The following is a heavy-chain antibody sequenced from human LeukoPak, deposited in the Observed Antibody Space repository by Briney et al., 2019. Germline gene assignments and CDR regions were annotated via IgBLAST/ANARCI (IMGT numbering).Heavy chain of an antibody. D-gene: IGHD2-2*02. CDR2: VNHSGRT. CDR3: ARLVVPAAIQPGAYYYYYYMDV. V-gene: IGHV4-34*01. J-gene: IGHJ6*03. CDR1: GGSFSGYY. Sequence: KSSETLSLTCAVYGGSFSGYYWSWIRQPPGQGLDWIGVVNHSGRTNYNPSLKSQVTISVDTSKNQFSLKLSSVTAADTAVYYCARLVVPAAIQPGAYYYYYYMDVWGKGTTVTVFS.